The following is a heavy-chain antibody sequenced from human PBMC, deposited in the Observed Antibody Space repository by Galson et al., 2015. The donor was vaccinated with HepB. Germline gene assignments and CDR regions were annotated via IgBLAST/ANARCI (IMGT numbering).Heavy chain of an antibody. J-gene: IGHJ4*02. V-gene: IGHV3-11*03. CDR2: ISTSSPYK. CDR3: ARLMGATYSFEY. CDR1: GFRFSDYD. D-gene: IGHD1-26*01. Sequence: SLRLSCAVSGFRFSDYDMSWIPQAPGKGLEWVSYISTSSPYKNNADSVKGRFTISRDNAKNFLYLQMTSLGDDDTAVYYCARLMGATYSFEYWGQGSLVTVSS.